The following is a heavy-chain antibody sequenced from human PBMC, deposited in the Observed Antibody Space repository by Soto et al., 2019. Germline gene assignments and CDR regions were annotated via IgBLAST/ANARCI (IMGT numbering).Heavy chain of an antibody. J-gene: IGHJ4*02. V-gene: IGHV3-15*07. CDR3: SHHHGDYDRYFDY. D-gene: IGHD4-17*01. CDR2: IKSKTDGGTT. Sequence: EVQLVESGGDLVKPGGSLRLSCAASGFTFSNAWMNWVRQAPGKGLEWVGRIKSKTDGGTTDYAAPVKGRFTISRDDSKNTLYLQMNSLKTEDTAVYFCSHHHGDYDRYFDYWGQGTLVTVSS. CDR1: GFTFSNAW.